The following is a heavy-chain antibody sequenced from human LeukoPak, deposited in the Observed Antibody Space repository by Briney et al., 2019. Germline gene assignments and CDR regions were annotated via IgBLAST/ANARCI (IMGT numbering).Heavy chain of an antibody. CDR3: ARAPQYCSGTACYPYYYGMDV. Sequence: PSETLSLTCTVSGGSISSYYWSWIRQPPGKGPEWRGCIFYSGSTNYNPSLASRVTISVDTSKNQFSLRLSSVTAADTAVYYCARAPQYCSGTACYPYYYGMDVWGQGTTVTVSS. D-gene: IGHD2-2*01. J-gene: IGHJ6*02. CDR1: GGSISSYY. CDR2: IFYSGST. V-gene: IGHV4-59*01.